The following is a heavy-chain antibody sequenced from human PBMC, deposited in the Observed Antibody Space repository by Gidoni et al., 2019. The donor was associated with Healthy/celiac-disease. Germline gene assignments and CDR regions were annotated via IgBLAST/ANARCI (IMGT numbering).Heavy chain of an antibody. V-gene: IGHV3-15*02. CDR3: LTENYVCSCYYSHASDI. CDR2: SKSKTAGATT. J-gene: IGHJ3*02. Sequence: ELQRVESGGALIQLGGSRRVARHARELPLTTAALEGGRRARQDPWKGLHRVGRSKSKTAGATTDPPAPVQGRFPISREDPKTTLYLQINSLKTADTPWYYCLTENYVCSCYYSHASDIWGQGTLVTVSS. D-gene: IGHD3-22*01. CDR1: ELPLTTAALEG.